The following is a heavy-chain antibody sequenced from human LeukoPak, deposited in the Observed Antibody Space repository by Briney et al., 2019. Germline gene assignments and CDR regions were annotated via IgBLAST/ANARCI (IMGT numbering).Heavy chain of an antibody. CDR2: IYYSGST. CDR3: ARGPPYSNWYFDL. D-gene: IGHD2-15*01. V-gene: IGHV4-59*01. J-gene: IGHJ2*01. CDR1: GGSISSYY. Sequence: SETLSLTCTVSGGSISSYYWSWIRQPPGKGLEWIGYIYYSGSTNYNPSRKSRVTISLDTSKNQFSLRLSSVTAADTAVYYCARGPPYSNWYFDLWGRGTVVTVSS.